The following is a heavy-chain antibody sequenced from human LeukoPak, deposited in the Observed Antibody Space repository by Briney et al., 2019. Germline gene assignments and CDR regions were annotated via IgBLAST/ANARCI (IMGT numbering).Heavy chain of an antibody. CDR2: INPSGGRT. CDR1: GYTFTSYY. CDR3: SRDQVLLWSGNDAFDL. D-gene: IGHD3-10*01. J-gene: IGHJ3*01. Sequence: ASVKVSCKACGYTFTSYYMHWVRQAPGQGLEWMGIINPSGGRTSYAQKFQGRVTITRGMATGPVYMELGSLDSWDKAGDYWSRDQVLLWSGNDAFDLWGPGTMVTVSS. V-gene: IGHV1-46*01.